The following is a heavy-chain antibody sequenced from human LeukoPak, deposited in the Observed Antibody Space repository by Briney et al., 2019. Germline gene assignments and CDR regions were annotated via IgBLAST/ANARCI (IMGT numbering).Heavy chain of an antibody. V-gene: IGHV4-59*01. CDR3: AREGVTKYYFDY. D-gene: IGHD4-11*01. Sequence: SETLSLTCTVSGGSISSYYWSWIRQPPGKGLEWIGYIYYSGSTDYNPSLKSRVTISVDTSKNQFSLKLSSVTAADTAVYYCAREGVTKYYFDYWGQGTLVTVSP. J-gene: IGHJ4*02. CDR2: IYYSGST. CDR1: GGSISSYY.